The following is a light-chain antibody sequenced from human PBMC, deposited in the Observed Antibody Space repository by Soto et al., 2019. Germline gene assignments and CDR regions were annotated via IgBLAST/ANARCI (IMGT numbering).Light chain of an antibody. CDR3: QQYNSYSPYT. Sequence: DIQMTQSPSTLSTSVGDRVTITCRASQSISSWLAWYQQKPGKAPKLLIYDASSLESGVPSRFSGSGSGTEFPLTIISLQPHDFATYYCQQYNSYSPYTFGQGTKLEIK. CDR1: QSISSW. J-gene: IGKJ2*01. CDR2: DAS. V-gene: IGKV1-5*01.